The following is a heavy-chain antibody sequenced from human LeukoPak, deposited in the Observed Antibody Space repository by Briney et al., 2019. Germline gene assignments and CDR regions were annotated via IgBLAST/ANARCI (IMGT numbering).Heavy chain of an antibody. CDR3: ATGRYYDNVWGSYHPSFDF. CDR1: GGFIIGYY. V-gene: IGHV4-59*08. CDR2: IDYSGST. Sequence: SETLSLTCTVSGGFIIGYYWSWIRKPPGKGLEWIGYIDYSGSTNYNPSLKSRVTISIDTSKNQFSLKLSSVTAADTAVYHCATGRYYDNVWGSYHPSFDFWGQGTLATVSS. J-gene: IGHJ4*02. D-gene: IGHD3-16*02.